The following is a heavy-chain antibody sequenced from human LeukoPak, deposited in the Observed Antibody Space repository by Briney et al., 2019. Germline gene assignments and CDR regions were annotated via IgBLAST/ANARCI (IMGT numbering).Heavy chain of an antibody. V-gene: IGHV4-34*01. D-gene: IGHD2-2*01. CDR2: INHSGST. J-gene: IGHJ4*02. Sequence: SETLSLTCAVYGGSFSGYYWSWIRQPPGKGLEWIGEINHSGSTNYNPSLKSRVTISVDTSKNQFSLKLSSVTAADTAVHYCARVAVVPYYFDYWGQGTLVTVSS. CDR1: GGSFSGYY. CDR3: ARVAVVPYYFDY.